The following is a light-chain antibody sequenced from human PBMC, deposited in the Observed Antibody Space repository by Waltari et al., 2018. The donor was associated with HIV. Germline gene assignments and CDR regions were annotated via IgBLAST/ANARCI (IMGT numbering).Light chain of an antibody. Sequence: SYELAQPLSVSVALGQTARITCGGNSIGSKSVHWYQQRPGQAPVLVIYRDNNRPSGIPERFSGSSSGNTATLTISRAKAGDESDYYCQIWDSSTVVFGGGTKLTVL. CDR1: SIGSKS. CDR3: QIWDSSTVV. V-gene: IGLV3-9*01. CDR2: RDN. J-gene: IGLJ2*01.